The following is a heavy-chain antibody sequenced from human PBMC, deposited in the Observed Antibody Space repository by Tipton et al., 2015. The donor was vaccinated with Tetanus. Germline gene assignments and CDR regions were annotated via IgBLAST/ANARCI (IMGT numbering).Heavy chain of an antibody. J-gene: IGHJ3*02. V-gene: IGHV4-59*08. CDR3: ARWTASGKGAFDI. Sequence: TLSLTCIVSGGSISTYYWNWIRQPPGKGLEWIGYIDYSGSTNYNPSLKSRVTISEDTSKNQFSLKLSSVIAADTAMYYCARWTASGKGAFDIWGQGTMVTVSS. CDR2: IDYSGST. D-gene: IGHD3/OR15-3a*01. CDR1: GGSISTYY.